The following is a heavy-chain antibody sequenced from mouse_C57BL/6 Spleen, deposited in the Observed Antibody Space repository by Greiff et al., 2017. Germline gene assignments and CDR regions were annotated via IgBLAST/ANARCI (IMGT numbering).Heavy chain of an antibody. V-gene: IGHV1-55*01. CDR1: GYTFTSYW. CDR3: ARGLGRGYYAMDY. D-gene: IGHD4-1*01. CDR2: IYPGSGST. J-gene: IGHJ4*01. Sequence: QVQLQQPGAELVKPGASVKMSCKASGYTFTSYWITWVKQRPGQGLEWIGEIYPGSGSTNYNEKFKSKATLTVDTSSSTAYMQLSSLTSEGSAVYNCARGLGRGYYAMDYWGQGTSVTVSS.